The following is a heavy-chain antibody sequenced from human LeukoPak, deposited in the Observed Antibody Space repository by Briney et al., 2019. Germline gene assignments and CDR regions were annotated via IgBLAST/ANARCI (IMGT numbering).Heavy chain of an antibody. J-gene: IGHJ6*02. CDR1: GGTFSSYA. CDR3: ARELIQVFSGYGPYYYGMDV. V-gene: IGHV1-3*01. D-gene: IGHD5-12*01. Sequence: ASVKVSCKASGGTFSSYAISWVRQAPGQRLEWMGWINAGNGNTKYSQKFQGRVTITRDTSASTAYMELSSLRSEDTAVYYCARELIQVFSGYGPYYYGMDVWGQGTTVTVSS. CDR2: INAGNGNT.